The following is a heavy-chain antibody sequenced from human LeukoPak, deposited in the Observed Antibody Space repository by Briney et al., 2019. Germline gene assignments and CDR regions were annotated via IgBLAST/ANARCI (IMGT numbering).Heavy chain of an antibody. Sequence: ASVKVSCKASGYTFTGCYMHWVRQAPGQGLEWMGWINPNSGGTNYAQKFQGWVTMTRDTSISTAYMELSRLRSDDTAVYYCARDRARYCSGGSCRKNWFDPWGQGTLVTVSS. V-gene: IGHV1-2*04. CDR2: INPNSGGT. J-gene: IGHJ5*02. D-gene: IGHD2-15*01. CDR3: ARDRARYCSGGSCRKNWFDP. CDR1: GYTFTGCY.